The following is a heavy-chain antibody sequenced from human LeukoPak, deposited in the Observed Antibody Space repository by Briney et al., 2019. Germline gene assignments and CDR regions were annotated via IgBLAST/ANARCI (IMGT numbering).Heavy chain of an antibody. J-gene: IGHJ6*03. D-gene: IGHD6-6*01. CDR1: GFTFDDYA. CDR2: ISWNSGNI. V-gene: IGHV3-9*01. Sequence: GGSLRLSCVASGFTFDDYAMHWVRQAPGKGLEWVSGISWNSGNIGYGDSVKGRFTISRDNAKNSLYLQMNSLRAEDTAVYYCARDREEYSSSFGSDLNYYMDVWGKGTTVTVSS. CDR3: ARDREEYSSSFGSDLNYYMDV.